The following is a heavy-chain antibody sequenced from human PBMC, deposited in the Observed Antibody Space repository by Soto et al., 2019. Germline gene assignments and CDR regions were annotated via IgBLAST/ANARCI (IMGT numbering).Heavy chain of an antibody. Sequence: SETLSLTCTISSGSISSSDYTWGWIRQPPGKGLEWIGSIYYSGKTYYNPSLNSRITVSVDTSKNQFSLNLSSVTAADTAVYYCARLQGYCIRSSCTGYYAMDVWGQGT. CDR2: IYYSGKT. V-gene: IGHV4-39*01. CDR3: ARLQGYCIRSSCTGYYAMDV. D-gene: IGHD2-2*01. J-gene: IGHJ6*02. CDR1: SGSISSSDYT.